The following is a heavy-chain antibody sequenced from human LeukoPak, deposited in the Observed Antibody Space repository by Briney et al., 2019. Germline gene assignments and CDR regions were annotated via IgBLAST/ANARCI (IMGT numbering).Heavy chain of an antibody. CDR3: ARGSGPSDY. CDR1: GGSFSGYY. Sequence: KTSETLSLTCAVYGGSFSGYYWSWIRQPPGKGLEWIGEINHSGSTNYNPSLKSRVTISVDTSKNQFSLKLSSGTAADTAVYYCARGSGPSDYWGQGTLVTVSS. J-gene: IGHJ4*02. CDR2: INHSGST. D-gene: IGHD3-10*01. V-gene: IGHV4-34*01.